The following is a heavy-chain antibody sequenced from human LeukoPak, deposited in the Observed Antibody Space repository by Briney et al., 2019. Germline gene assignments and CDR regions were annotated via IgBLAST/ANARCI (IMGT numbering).Heavy chain of an antibody. CDR1: GGSFSGYY. J-gene: IGHJ4*02. Sequence: PSETLSLTCAVYGGSFSGYYWSWIRQPPGKGLEWIGEINHSGSTNYNPSLKSRVTISVDTSKNQFSLKLSSVTAADTAVYYCARRVRRGASMVRGVSYYFDYWSQGTLVTVSS. CDR3: ARRVRRGASMVRGVSYYFDY. V-gene: IGHV4-34*01. CDR2: INHSGST. D-gene: IGHD3-10*01.